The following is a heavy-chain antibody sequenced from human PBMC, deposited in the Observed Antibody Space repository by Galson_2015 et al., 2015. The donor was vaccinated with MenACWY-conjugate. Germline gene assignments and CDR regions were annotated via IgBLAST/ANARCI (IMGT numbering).Heavy chain of an antibody. CDR1: GFTFRNYW. J-gene: IGHJ6*02. CDR2: ITKDGSEK. Sequence: SLRLSCAASGFTFRNYWMTWVRQAPGKGLEWVASITKDGSEKYYVDSVKGRFTISRDNAKNSLYLEMNSLRVEDTAVYSCARGHYCMDFWGQGTPVTASS. CDR3: ARGHYCMDF. V-gene: IGHV3-7*03.